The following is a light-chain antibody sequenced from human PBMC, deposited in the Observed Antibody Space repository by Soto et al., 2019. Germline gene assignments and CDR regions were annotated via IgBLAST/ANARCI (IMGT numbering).Light chain of an antibody. J-gene: IGLJ1*01. CDR2: EVS. CDR1: SSDVGGYNY. V-gene: IGLV2-14*01. CDR3: SSYTSSSPYV. Sequence: QSVLTQPASVSGSPGQSITISCTGTSSDVGGYNYVSWYQQHPGKAPKLMIYEVSNRPSGVSNRFSGSKSGNTASLTISGLQAEEEADYYCSSYTSSSPYVSGTGTKVTVL.